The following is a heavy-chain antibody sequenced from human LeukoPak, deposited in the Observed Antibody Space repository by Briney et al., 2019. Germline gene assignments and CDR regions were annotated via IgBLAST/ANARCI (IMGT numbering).Heavy chain of an antibody. CDR1: GFTFSSYW. CDR3: AKDKAAHYYYYYMDV. V-gene: IGHV3-7*03. Sequence: GGSLRLSCAASGFTFSSYWMSWVRQAPGKGLEWVANIKPDGSEKYYVDSVKGRFTISRDNAKNSLYLQMNSLRAEDMALYYCAKDKAAHYYYYYMDVWGKGTTVTVSS. J-gene: IGHJ6*03. CDR2: IKPDGSEK. D-gene: IGHD6-13*01.